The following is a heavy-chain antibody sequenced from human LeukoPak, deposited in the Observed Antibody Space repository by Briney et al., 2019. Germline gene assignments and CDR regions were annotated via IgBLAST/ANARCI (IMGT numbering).Heavy chain of an antibody. D-gene: IGHD3-3*01. V-gene: IGHV4-34*01. Sequence: SETLSLTCAVSGGSLSGDYCSWIRQTPGKGLEWIGDIKHSGMTNYNPSRKSRVTMSADMARDQFFLKLISVTAADTAIYYCARPGAHLLRSGYRFDPWGQGTLVIISS. J-gene: IGHJ5*02. CDR3: ARPGAHLLRSGYRFDP. CDR1: GGSLSGDY. CDR2: IKHSGMT.